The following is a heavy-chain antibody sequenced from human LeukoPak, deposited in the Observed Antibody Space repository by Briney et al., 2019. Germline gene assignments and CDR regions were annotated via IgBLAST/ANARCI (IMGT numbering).Heavy chain of an antibody. Sequence: GGSLRLSCAASGFTFTSYNIHWVRQAPGKGLEWVAVISYDGRNIYYADSVKGRFTVSRDNSKNTLYLQMNSLRTEDTALYYCARERALAGRGWFDPWGQGTLVTVSS. J-gene: IGHJ5*02. CDR2: ISYDGRNI. V-gene: IGHV3-30*04. CDR1: GFTFTSYN. D-gene: IGHD6-19*01. CDR3: ARERALAGRGWFDP.